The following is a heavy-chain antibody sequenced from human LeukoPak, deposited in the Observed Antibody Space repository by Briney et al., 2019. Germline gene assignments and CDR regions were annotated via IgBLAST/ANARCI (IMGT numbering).Heavy chain of an antibody. V-gene: IGHV3-23*01. CDR3: AKHQQLVPNHCDY. D-gene: IGHD6-13*01. CDR1: GFTFSSYA. J-gene: IGHJ4*02. Sequence: GGSLRLSCAASGFTFSSYAMSWVRQAPGKGLEWVSTMSGSGGSTYYADSVKGRFTISRDNSKNTLYLQMNSLRAEDTALYYCAKHQQLVPNHCDYWGQGTLVTVSS. CDR2: MSGSGGST.